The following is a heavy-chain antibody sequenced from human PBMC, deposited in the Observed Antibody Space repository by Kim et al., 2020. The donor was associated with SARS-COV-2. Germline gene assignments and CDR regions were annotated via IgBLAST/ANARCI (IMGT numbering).Heavy chain of an antibody. V-gene: IGHV5-10-1*01. CDR1: GYSFTSYW. Sequence: GESLKISCKGSGYSFTSYWISWVRQMPGKGLEWMGRIDPSDSYTNYSPSFQGHVTISADKSISTAYLQWSSLKASDTAMYYCARLDVSSSSGLFGRDVWGQGTTVTVSS. J-gene: IGHJ6*02. CDR3: ARLDVSSSSGLFGRDV. D-gene: IGHD6-6*01. CDR2: IDPSDSYT.